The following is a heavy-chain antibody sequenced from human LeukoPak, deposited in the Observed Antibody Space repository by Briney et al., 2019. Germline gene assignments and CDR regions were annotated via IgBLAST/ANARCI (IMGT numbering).Heavy chain of an antibody. CDR1: GFTFSNYD. CDR3: AKDQGGTTPGFDY. V-gene: IGHV3-30*18. CDR2: ISYDGSNK. Sequence: PGGSLRRSCAASGFTFSNYDIHWVRQAPGKGLEWVAVISYDGSNKYYADSVKGRFTISRDNSKNTLYLQMNSLRAEDTTVYYCAKDQGGTTPGFDYWGQGTLVTVSS. J-gene: IGHJ4*02. D-gene: IGHD1-7*01.